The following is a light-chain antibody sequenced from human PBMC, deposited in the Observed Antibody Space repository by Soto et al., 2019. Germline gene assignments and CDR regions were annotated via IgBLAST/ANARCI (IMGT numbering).Light chain of an antibody. CDR2: DAS. V-gene: IGKV3-15*01. Sequence: EVLMTHSPATLSVSPGERATLSCRASQSVSGKLAWYQQKPGQAPRLLIYDASTRATGIPARFSGSGSGTEFTLTISSLQSEDFAVYYCQQSNNWPWTFGQGTKVDIK. J-gene: IGKJ1*01. CDR1: QSVSGK. CDR3: QQSNNWPWT.